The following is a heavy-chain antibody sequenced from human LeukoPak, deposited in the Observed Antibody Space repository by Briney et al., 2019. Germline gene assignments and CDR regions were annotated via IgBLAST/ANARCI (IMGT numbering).Heavy chain of an antibody. D-gene: IGHD6-13*01. CDR3: RAAADLNDY. Sequence: GGSLRLSCAASGFTFSSEWMHWVRQASGKGLEWLGRIRSKADSYTTAYAASVKGRFIVSRDDSKNTAYLQMNSLKTEDTAVYYCRAAADLNDYWGQGTLVTVSS. J-gene: IGHJ4*02. CDR2: IRSKADSYTT. CDR1: GFTFSSEW. V-gene: IGHV3-73*01.